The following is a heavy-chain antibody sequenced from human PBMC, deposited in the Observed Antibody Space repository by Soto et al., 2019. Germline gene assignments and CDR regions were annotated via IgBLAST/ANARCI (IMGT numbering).Heavy chain of an antibody. CDR2: IIPILGIA. V-gene: IGHV1-69*02. CDR1: GGTFSSYT. J-gene: IGHJ3*02. Sequence: QVQLVQSGAEVKKPGSSVKVSCKASGGTFSSYTISWVRQAPGQGLEWMGRIIPILGIAKYAQKFQGRVTITADKSTSTAYMELSSLRSEDTAVYYSARLVDYVAFDSWGQGKMVTVSS. CDR3: ARLVDYVAFDS. D-gene: IGHD4-17*01.